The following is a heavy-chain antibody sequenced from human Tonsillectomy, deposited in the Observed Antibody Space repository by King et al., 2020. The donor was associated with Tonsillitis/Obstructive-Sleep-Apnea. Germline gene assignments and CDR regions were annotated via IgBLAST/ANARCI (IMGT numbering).Heavy chain of an antibody. D-gene: IGHD3-22*01. CDR1: GYTFTDLA. CDR3: ATYGKYYYDTSGYYYYLDY. V-gene: IGHV1-24*01. J-gene: IGHJ4*02. CDR2: FHPEDTET. Sequence: QLVQSGAEVKKPGASVKVSCKVPGYTFTDLAIHWVRQAPGKGLEWMGGFHPEDTETIYAQKFLGRVTLTEVTSTDTAYMELSSLSSEDTAVYYCATYGKYYYDTSGYYYYLDYWGQGTLVSVSS.